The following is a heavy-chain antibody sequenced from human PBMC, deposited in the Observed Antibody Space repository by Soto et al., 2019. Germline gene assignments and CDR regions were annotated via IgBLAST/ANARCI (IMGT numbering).Heavy chain of an antibody. CDR3: ARGAASITMVRGWSLTYYYGMDV. Sequence: SSVKVSCKASGGTFSSYAISWVRQAPAQGLEWMGGNIPIFGTANYVQKFQGRVTITADESTSTAYMELSSLRSEDTAVYYCARGAASITMVRGWSLTYYYGMDVWGQGTTVTVSS. J-gene: IGHJ6*02. CDR1: GGTFSSYA. CDR2: NIPIFGTA. D-gene: IGHD3-10*01. V-gene: IGHV1-69*13.